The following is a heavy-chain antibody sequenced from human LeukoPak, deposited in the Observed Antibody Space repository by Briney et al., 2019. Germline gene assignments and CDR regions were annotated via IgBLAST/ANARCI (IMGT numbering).Heavy chain of an antibody. D-gene: IGHD3-3*01. V-gene: IGHV3-48*01. CDR3: ARDGVTVSSSPSYWYFDL. CDR1: GFTFSSYS. Sequence: PGGSLRLSCAASGFTFSSYSMNWVRQAPGKGLEWVSYISSSSSSIYYADSVKGRFTISRDNAKNSLYVQMNSLRAEDTAVYYCARDGVTVSSSPSYWYFDLWGRGTLVTVSS. J-gene: IGHJ2*01. CDR2: ISSSSSSI.